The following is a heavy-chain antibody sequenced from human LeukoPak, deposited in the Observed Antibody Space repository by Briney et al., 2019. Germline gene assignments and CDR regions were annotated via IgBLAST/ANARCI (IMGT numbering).Heavy chain of an antibody. V-gene: IGHV3-7*01. CDR1: GFTFSSYW. D-gene: IGHD3-3*01. CDR2: IKQDGSEK. J-gene: IGHJ4*02. CDR3: ARGGITIFGVVFY. Sequence: GGSLRLSCAASGFTFSSYWMSWVRHAPGKGLEWVANIKQDGSEKYYVDSVKGRFTISRDNAKNSLYLQMNSLRAEDTAVYYCARGGITIFGVVFYWGQGTLVTVSS.